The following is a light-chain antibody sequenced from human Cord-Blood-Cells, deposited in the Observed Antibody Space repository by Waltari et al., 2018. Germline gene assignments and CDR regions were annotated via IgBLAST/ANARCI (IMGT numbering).Light chain of an antibody. J-gene: IGLJ3*02. CDR3: SSYTSSSTFEV. CDR2: DVS. CDR1: SSDVGGYNS. V-gene: IGLV2-14*01. Sequence: QSALTQPASVSGSPGPSITISCPGTSSDVGGYNSVSWYQQHPGQAPKLMIYDVSKRPSGVSNRFSGSKSGNTASLTISGLQAEDEADYYCSSYTSSSTFEVFGGGTKLTVL.